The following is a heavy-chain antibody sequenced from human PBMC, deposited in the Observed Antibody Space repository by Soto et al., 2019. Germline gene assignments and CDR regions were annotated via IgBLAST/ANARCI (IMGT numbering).Heavy chain of an antibody. V-gene: IGHV3-23*01. CDR1: GFTFSSYA. J-gene: IGHJ4*02. D-gene: IGHD3-16*01. Sequence: GGSLRLSCAASGFTFSSYAMSWVRQAPGKGLAWVSCISVSGGSTYYADSVKGRFTISRDNSKNTLYLQMNSLRAKDTAVYYWASNTRYDPPDYWGQGTLVTVS. CDR2: ISVSGGST. CDR3: ASNTRYDPPDY.